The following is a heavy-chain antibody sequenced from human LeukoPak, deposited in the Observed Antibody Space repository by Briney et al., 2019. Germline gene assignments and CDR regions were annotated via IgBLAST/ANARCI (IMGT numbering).Heavy chain of an antibody. CDR1: GYTFTSYD. Sequence: ASVKVSCKASGYTFTSYDINWVRQATGQGLEWMGWINPNSGGTNYAQKFQGRVTMTRDTSISTAYMELSRLRSDDTAVYYCARDLGFGESPWGQGTLVTVSS. CDR2: INPNSGGT. CDR3: ARDLGFGESP. J-gene: IGHJ5*02. D-gene: IGHD3-10*01. V-gene: IGHV1-2*02.